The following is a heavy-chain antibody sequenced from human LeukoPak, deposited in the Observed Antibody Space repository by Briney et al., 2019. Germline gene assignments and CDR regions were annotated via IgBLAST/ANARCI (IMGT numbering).Heavy chain of an antibody. Sequence: SETLSLTCTDSGGSISSSSYYWGWIRQPPGKGLEWIGSIYYSGSTYYNPSLKSRVTISVDTSKNQFSLKLSSVTAADTAVYYCARRGRRAAAAFDYWGQGTLVTVSS. J-gene: IGHJ4*02. CDR2: IYYSGST. D-gene: IGHD6-13*01. CDR3: ARRGRRAAAAFDY. V-gene: IGHV4-39*01. CDR1: GGSISSSSYY.